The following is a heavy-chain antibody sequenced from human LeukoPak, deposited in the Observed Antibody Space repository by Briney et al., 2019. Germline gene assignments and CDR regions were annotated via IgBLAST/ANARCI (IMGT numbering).Heavy chain of an antibody. J-gene: IGHJ3*02. V-gene: IGHV4-38-2*02. CDR2: IYHSGST. Sequence: SETLSLTCTVSGYSTSSGYYWGWIRQPPGKGLEWIGSIYHSGSTYYNPSLKSRVTISVDTSKNQFSLKLSSVTAADTAVYYCARRPSGAFDIWGQGTMVTVSS. CDR1: GYSTSSGYY. CDR3: ARRPSGAFDI.